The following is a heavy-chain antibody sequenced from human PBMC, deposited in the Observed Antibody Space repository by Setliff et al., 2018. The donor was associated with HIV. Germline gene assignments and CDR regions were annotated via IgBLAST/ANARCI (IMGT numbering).Heavy chain of an antibody. CDR1: GDSISSSSYY. Sequence: LTCSVSGDSISSSSYYWGWIRQPPGKGLEWIGSIYYSGITYYNPSLNSRVTISVDASKNQFSLKLSSVTAADTAVYYCASLPPLYDSSGYYFDYWGQGTLVTVSS. J-gene: IGHJ4*02. CDR3: ASLPPLYDSSGYYFDY. D-gene: IGHD3-22*01. CDR2: IYYSGIT. V-gene: IGHV4-39*01.